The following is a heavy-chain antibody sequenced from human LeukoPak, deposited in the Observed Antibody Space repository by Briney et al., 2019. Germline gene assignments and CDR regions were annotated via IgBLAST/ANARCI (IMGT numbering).Heavy chain of an antibody. J-gene: IGHJ4*02. CDR3: ARGRRSSWYDY. CDR1: GGSINSYY. Sequence: PSETLSLTCTVSGGSINSYYWSWIRQPPGQGLEYIGYIYYSGSSNYNPSLKSRVTISVDTSKNQFSLKLTSVTAADTAFYYCARGRRSSWYDYWGLGTLVTVSS. V-gene: IGHV4-59*01. CDR2: IYYSGSS. D-gene: IGHD6-13*01.